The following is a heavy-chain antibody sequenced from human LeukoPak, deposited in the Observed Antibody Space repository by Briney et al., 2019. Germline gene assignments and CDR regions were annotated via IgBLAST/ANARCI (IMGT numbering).Heavy chain of an antibody. CDR3: ARAEDIVVVPAATDAFDI. CDR1: GFTFSSYW. J-gene: IGHJ3*02. Sequence: GGSLRLSCAASGFTFSSYWMHWVRHAPGKGLVWASRINTDGSSTSYADSVKGRFTISRDNAKNTLYLQMNSLRAEDTAVYYCARAEDIVVVPAATDAFDIWGQGTMVTVSS. CDR2: INTDGSST. V-gene: IGHV3-74*01. D-gene: IGHD2-2*01.